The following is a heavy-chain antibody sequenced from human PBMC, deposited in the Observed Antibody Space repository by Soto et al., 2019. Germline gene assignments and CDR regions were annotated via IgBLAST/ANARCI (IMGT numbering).Heavy chain of an antibody. CDR3: AVLAYCGGDCSYAEYFQH. CDR1: GGYISSYY. CDR2: IYYSGST. D-gene: IGHD2-21*02. V-gene: IGHV4-59*01. J-gene: IGHJ1*01. Sequence: QVQLQESGPGLVKPSETLSLTCTVSGGYISSYYWSWTRQPPGKGLEWIGYIYYSGSTNYNPSLKSRVTISVYTSKNQFSLKLSSVTAADTAVYYCAVLAYCGGDCSYAEYFQHWGQGTLVTVSS.